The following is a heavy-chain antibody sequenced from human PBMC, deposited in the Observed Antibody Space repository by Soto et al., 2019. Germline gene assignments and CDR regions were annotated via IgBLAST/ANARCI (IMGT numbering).Heavy chain of an antibody. CDR3: ARRVAVVVITGGWFDP. Sequence: SETLSLTCAVYGGSFSGYYWSWIRQPPGKGLEWIGEINHSGSTNYNPSLKSRVTISVDTSKNQFSLKLSSVTAADTAVYYCARRVAVVVITGGWFDPWGQGTLVTVSS. CDR1: GGSFSGYY. J-gene: IGHJ5*02. V-gene: IGHV4-34*01. D-gene: IGHD3-22*01. CDR2: INHSGST.